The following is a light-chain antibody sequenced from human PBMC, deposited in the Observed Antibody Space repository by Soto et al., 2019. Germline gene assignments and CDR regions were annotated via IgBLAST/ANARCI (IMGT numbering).Light chain of an antibody. J-gene: IGLJ3*02. V-gene: IGLV2-14*01. CDR2: EVN. CDR3: TSYTSSNTWV. CDR1: SSDVGGYNY. Sequence: QSVVTQPASVSGSPGQSITISCIGTSSDVGGYNYGSWYQQHPGKAPKLMIYEVNNRPSGVSNRFSGSKSGNTASLTISGLQAEDEADSYCTSYTSSNTWVFGGGTKLTVL.